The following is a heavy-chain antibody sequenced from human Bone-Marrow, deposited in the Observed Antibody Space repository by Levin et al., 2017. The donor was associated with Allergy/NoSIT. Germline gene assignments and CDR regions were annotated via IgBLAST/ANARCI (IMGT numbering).Heavy chain of an antibody. CDR1: GFTFSSYW. Sequence: GGSLRLSCAASGFTFSSYWMHWVRQAPGKGLVWVSRINSDGSSTSYADSVKGRFTISRDNAKNTLYLQMNSLRAEDTAVYYCARVGVVPAPIDYWGQGTLVTVSS. V-gene: IGHV3-74*01. J-gene: IGHJ4*02. CDR3: ARVGVVPAPIDY. D-gene: IGHD2-2*01. CDR2: INSDGSST.